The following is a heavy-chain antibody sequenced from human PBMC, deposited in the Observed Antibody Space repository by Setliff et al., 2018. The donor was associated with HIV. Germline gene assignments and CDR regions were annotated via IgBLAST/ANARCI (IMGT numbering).Heavy chain of an antibody. J-gene: IGHJ4*02. Sequence: SETLSLTCSVSGYVISSGYYWGWIRQPPGKGLEWIGEINHSGRTKYNPSLKSRVTLSGDTSKNQFSLKLSSVAAGDTAVYYCARSSVPVASGYYYFEYWGQGTLVTVSS. CDR3: ARSSVPVASGYYYFEY. CDR2: INHSGRT. D-gene: IGHD3-3*01. V-gene: IGHV4-38-2*02. CDR1: GYVISSGYY.